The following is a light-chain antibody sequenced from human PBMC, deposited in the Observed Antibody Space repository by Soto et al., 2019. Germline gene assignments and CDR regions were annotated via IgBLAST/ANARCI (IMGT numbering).Light chain of an antibody. Sequence: DIQLTQSPSFLSASVGHRVTITCRASQGISSYLAWYQQRPGKAPKLLMYGASTLQSGVPSRFSGSASGTTFTLTINNLQPEDFATYYCQQLNNFPRTFGQGTKVE. J-gene: IGKJ1*01. V-gene: IGKV1-9*01. CDR1: QGISSY. CDR2: GAS. CDR3: QQLNNFPRT.